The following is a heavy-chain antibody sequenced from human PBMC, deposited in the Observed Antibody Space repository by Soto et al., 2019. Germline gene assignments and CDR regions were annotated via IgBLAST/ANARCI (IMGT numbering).Heavy chain of an antibody. J-gene: IGHJ6*02. CDR2: IIPIFGTA. CDR3: AREGLAPYYYYGLDV. V-gene: IGHV1-69*05. CDR1: GGTFSSYA. Sequence: ASVKVSCKASGGTFSSYAISWVRQAPXQGLEWMGGIIPIFGTANYAQKFQGRVTMTTATSTSTAYMELRSLRSDDTAVYYCAREGLAPYYYYGLDVWGQGTPVTVSS.